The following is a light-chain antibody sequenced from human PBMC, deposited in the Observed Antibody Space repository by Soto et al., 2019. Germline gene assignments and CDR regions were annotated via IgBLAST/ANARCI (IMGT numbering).Light chain of an antibody. CDR2: EDN. CDR1: SSDVGSYNL. CDR3: CSYSGSSTWV. V-gene: IGLV2-23*01. J-gene: IGLJ3*02. Sequence: QSALTQPASVSGSPGQSITISCTGTSSDVGSYNLVSWYQQHPGTAPKLMIYEDNKRASGVSNRFSGSTSGITASLTISVLQAGDEADYYCCSYSGSSTWVFGGGTKLTVL.